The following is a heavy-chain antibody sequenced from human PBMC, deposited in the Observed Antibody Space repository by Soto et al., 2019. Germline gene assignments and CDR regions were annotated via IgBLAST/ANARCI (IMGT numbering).Heavy chain of an antibody. J-gene: IGHJ6*02. CDR3: ARESVAAAGDYGMHX. Sequence: SETLSLTCTVSGGSISSYYWSWIRQHPGKGLEWILYICYSGSTNYYPSLKSLVTISVDTSKNQFSLKLSSVTAAETAVYYCARESVAAAGDYGMHXWGQGAVVTVS. CDR2: ICYSGST. V-gene: IGHV4-59*01. D-gene: IGHD6-13*01. CDR1: GGSISSYY.